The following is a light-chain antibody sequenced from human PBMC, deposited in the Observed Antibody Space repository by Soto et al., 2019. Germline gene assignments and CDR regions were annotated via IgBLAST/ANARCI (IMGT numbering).Light chain of an antibody. CDR1: QSLSSGY. CDR3: HQYDTSPRT. Sequence: EIVLTQSPGTLSLSPGERATLSCRASQSLSSGYLAWYQQKPGQAPRILIYAASSRATGIPDRFSGSGSGTDFTLTISRLELEDFAVYYCHQYDTSPRTFGQGTRWIS. CDR2: AAS. J-gene: IGKJ1*01. V-gene: IGKV3-20*01.